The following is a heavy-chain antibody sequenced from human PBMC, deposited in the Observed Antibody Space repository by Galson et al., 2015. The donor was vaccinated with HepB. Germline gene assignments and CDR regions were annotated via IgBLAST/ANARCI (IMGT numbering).Heavy chain of an antibody. Sequence: SLRLSCAASGFTFSSYAMSWVRQAPGKGLEWVSGISGSGAGTYYADSVKGRFTMSRDNSKNTLYLQMNSLRAEDTAVYYCARGGALRCRDYWGQGTLVTVSS. J-gene: IGHJ4*02. V-gene: IGHV3-23*01. CDR1: GFTFSSYA. CDR2: ISGSGAGT. CDR3: ARGGALRCRDY. D-gene: IGHD4-17*01.